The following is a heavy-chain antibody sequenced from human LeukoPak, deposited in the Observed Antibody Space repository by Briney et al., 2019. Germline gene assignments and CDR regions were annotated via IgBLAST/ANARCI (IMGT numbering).Heavy chain of an antibody. CDR2: ISGSGGST. CDR1: GFTFSSYA. Sequence: GGSLRLSCEAFGFTFSSYAMSWVRQAPGKGLEWVSAISGSGGSTYYADSVKGRFTISRDNSKNTLYLQMNSLRAEDTAVYYCAKGGSGSYPSYFDYWGQGTLVTVSS. CDR3: AKGGSGSYPSYFDY. D-gene: IGHD1-26*01. J-gene: IGHJ4*02. V-gene: IGHV3-23*01.